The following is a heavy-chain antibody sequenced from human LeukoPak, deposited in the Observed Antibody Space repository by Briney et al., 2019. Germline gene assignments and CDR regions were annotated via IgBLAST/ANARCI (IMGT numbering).Heavy chain of an antibody. D-gene: IGHD6-13*01. Sequence: SETLSLTCTVSGYSISSGYFWGWIRQPPGKGLEWIGYIYYSGSTNYNPSLKSRVTISVDTSKNQFSLKLSSVTAADTAVYYCARGTGYSSSWPPHWGQGTLVTVSS. V-gene: IGHV4-61*01. J-gene: IGHJ4*02. CDR1: GYSISSGYF. CDR3: ARGTGYSSSWPPH. CDR2: IYYSGST.